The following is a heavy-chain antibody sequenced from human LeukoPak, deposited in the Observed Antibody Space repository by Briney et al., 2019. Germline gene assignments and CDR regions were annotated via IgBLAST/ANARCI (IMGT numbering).Heavy chain of an antibody. CDR3: ARETEAPGDCWVGCAYEV. V-gene: IGHV3-7*01. CDR2: IKPDGSEK. J-gene: IGHJ3*01. D-gene: IGHD2-21*01. CDR1: GFSVSNYW. Sequence: GGSLRLSCVASGFSVSNYWMSWVRQAPGQRLEWVANIKPDGSEKYYVDSVKGRFTISRDNAKNSLFVQMNSLRAEDTALYYCARETEAPGDCWVGCAYEVWGQGTVVTVSS.